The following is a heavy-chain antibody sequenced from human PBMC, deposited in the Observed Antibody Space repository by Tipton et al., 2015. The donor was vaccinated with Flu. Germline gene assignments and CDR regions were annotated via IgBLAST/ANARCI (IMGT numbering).Heavy chain of an antibody. J-gene: IGHJ5*02. CDR3: ARDRWEYASGFDP. CDR1: GYSISSGYY. Sequence: TLSLTCAVSGYSISSGYYWGGIRQPPGKGLEWIGSISHTGTTNYNPSLRSRVTISVDTSKNQFSLRLTSVTAADTAVYYCARDRWEYASGFDPWGQGTPVTVS. V-gene: IGHV4-38-2*02. D-gene: IGHD6-19*01. CDR2: ISHTGTT.